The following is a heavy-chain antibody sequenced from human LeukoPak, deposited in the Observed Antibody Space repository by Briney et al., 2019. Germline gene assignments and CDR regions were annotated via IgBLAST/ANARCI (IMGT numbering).Heavy chain of an antibody. CDR3: ARTETIAAAGLTFDY. D-gene: IGHD6-13*01. CDR2: ISAYNGNT. CDR1: GYTFTSYG. Sequence: ASVKVSCKASGYTFTSYGISWVRQAPGQGLEWMGWISAYNGNTNYAQKLQGRVTMTTDTSTSTAYMELRSLRSDDTAVYYCARTETIAAAGLTFDYWGQGTLVTVSS. J-gene: IGHJ4*02. V-gene: IGHV1-18*01.